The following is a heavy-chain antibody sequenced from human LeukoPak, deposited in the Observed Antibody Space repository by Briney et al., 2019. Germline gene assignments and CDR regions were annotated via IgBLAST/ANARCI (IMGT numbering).Heavy chain of an antibody. Sequence: RASVPVSCMASGYTFHHYYMHWVRPAPGQGREWMEWINPKSGGTNYAQKFQGRVTMTRDTSISTAYMELSRLRSDDTAVYYCACLPEGGDYVINWGQGTLVTVSS. CDR2: INPKSGGT. D-gene: IGHD2-21*02. V-gene: IGHV1-2*02. CDR1: GYTFHHYY. CDR3: ACLPEGGDYVIN. J-gene: IGHJ4*02.